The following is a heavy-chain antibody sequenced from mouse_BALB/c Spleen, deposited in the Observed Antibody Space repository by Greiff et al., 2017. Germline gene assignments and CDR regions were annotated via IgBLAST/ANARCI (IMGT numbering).Heavy chain of an antibody. J-gene: IGHJ2*01. Sequence: VQLQQSGPELVKPGASVEMSCKASGYTFPSYVMHWVKQKPGQGLAWIGYINPYNDGTKYNEKFKGKATLTSDKSSSTAYMELSSLTSEDSAVYYCARSTTVVGYFDYWGQGTTLTVS. V-gene: IGHV1-14*01. CDR2: INPYNDGT. CDR3: ARSTTVVGYFDY. D-gene: IGHD1-1*01. CDR1: GYTFPSYV.